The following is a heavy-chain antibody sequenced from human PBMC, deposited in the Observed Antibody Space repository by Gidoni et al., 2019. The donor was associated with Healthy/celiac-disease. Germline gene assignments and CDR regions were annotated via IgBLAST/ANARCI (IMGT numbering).Heavy chain of an antibody. CDR3: AIAFTGYCSGGSCYLGWFDP. CDR1: GGSFRGYY. J-gene: IGHJ5*02. CDR2: INHSGST. D-gene: IGHD2-15*01. V-gene: IGHV4-34*01. Sequence: QVQLQQWGAGLWKPSETLSLTCAVYGGSFRGYYWSWIRQPPGKGLEWIGEINHSGSTNYNPSLTSLVTISVDTSKNQFSLKLSSVTAADTAVYYCAIAFTGYCSGGSCYLGWFDPWGQGTLVTVSS.